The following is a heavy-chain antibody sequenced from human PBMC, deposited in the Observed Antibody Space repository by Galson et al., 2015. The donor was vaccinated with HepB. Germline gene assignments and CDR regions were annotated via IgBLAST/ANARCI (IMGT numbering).Heavy chain of an antibody. CDR1: GYSISSGYY. V-gene: IGHV4-38-2*02. J-gene: IGHJ2*01. D-gene: IGHD2-15*01. CDR2: IYHSGST. CDR3: AREKGLGGWYFDL. Sequence: SETLSLTCAVSGYSISSGYYWGWIRQPPGKGLEWIGSIYHSGSTYYNPSLKSRVTISVDTSKNQFSLKLSSVTAADTAVYYCAREKGLGGWYFDLWGRGTLVTVSS.